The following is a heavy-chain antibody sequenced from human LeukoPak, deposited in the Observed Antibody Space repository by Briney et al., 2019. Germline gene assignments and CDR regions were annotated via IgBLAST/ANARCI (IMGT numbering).Heavy chain of an antibody. CDR2: INHSGST. CDR1: GGSFSGYY. Sequence: SETLSLTCAVYGGSFSGYYWSWIRQPPGKGLEWIGGINHSGSTNYNPSLKSRVTISVDTSKNQFSLKLSSVTAADTAVYYCARNSSPYYYYYYMDVWGKGTTVTVSS. V-gene: IGHV4-34*01. D-gene: IGHD4-23*01. J-gene: IGHJ6*03. CDR3: ARNSSPYYYYYYMDV.